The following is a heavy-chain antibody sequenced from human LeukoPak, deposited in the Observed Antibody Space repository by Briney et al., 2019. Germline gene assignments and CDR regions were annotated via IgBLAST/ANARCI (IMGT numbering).Heavy chain of an antibody. Sequence: SETLSLTCTVSGGSISSSSYYWGWIRQPPGKGLEWIGSIYYSGSTYYNPSLKSRVTISVDTSKNQFSLKLSSVTAADTAVYYCARASSWYPNYWGQGTLVTVSS. CDR3: ARASSWYPNY. D-gene: IGHD6-13*01. V-gene: IGHV4-39*07. J-gene: IGHJ4*02. CDR1: GGSISSSSYY. CDR2: IYYSGST.